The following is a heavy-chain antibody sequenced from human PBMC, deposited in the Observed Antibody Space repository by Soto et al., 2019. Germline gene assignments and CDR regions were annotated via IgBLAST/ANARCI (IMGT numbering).Heavy chain of an antibody. CDR2: ISGSGGST. V-gene: IGHV3-23*01. D-gene: IGHD3-10*01. CDR3: ARDVRRVLRGIDY. Sequence: PGGSLRLSCAASGFTFSSYAMSWVRQAPGKGLEWVSAISGSGGSTYYADSVKGRFTISRDNSKNTLYLQMNSLRAEDTAVYYCARDVRRVLRGIDYWGRGTLVTVSS. J-gene: IGHJ4*02. CDR1: GFTFSSYA.